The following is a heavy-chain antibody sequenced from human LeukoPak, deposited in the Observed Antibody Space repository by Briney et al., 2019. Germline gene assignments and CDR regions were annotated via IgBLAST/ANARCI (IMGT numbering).Heavy chain of an antibody. D-gene: IGHD6-13*01. CDR1: GGSISSYY. CDR3: AREGYSSKRNWFDP. J-gene: IGHJ5*02. CDR2: IYYSGST. Sequence: SETLSLTCTVSGGSISSYYWSWIRQPPGKRLEWVGYIYYSGSTNYNPSLKSRVTISVDTSKNQFSLKLSSVTAADTAVYYCAREGYSSKRNWFDPWGQGTLVTVSS. V-gene: IGHV4-59*01.